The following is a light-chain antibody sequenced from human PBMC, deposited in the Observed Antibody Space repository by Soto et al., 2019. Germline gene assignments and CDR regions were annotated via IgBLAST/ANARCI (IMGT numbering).Light chain of an antibody. V-gene: IGLV1-47*02. J-gene: IGLJ2*01. CDR3: AAWDDSLSGVV. CDR2: SNN. Sequence: QAVVTQPPSASGTPGQRVTVSCSGSSSNIGSNHVYWYQQFPGSAPKLLIHSNNQRPSGVPDRFSGSKSGTSASLAISGLRSGDEADYYCAAWDDSLSGVVFGGGTKVTVL. CDR1: SSNIGSNH.